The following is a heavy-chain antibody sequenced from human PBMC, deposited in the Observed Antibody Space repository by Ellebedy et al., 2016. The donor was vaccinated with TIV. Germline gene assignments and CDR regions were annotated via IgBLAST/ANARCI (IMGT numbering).Heavy chain of an antibody. J-gene: IGHJ6*02. CDR3: AKIIVVVVAASYGMDV. V-gene: IGHV3-23*01. Sequence: GGSLRLSXAASGFTFSSYAMSWVRQAPGKGLEWVSAISGSGGSTYYADSVKGRFTISRDNSKNTLYLQMNSLRAEDTAVYYCAKIIVVVVAASYGMDVWGQGTTVTVSS. CDR1: GFTFSSYA. D-gene: IGHD2-15*01. CDR2: ISGSGGST.